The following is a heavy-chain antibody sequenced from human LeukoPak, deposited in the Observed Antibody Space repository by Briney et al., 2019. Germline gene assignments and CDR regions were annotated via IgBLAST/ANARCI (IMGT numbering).Heavy chain of an antibody. CDR2: ISATGDST. CDR1: GFTFSSYG. V-gene: IGHV3-23*01. CDR3: AHGTMYQLDY. Sequence: GGTLRLSCAASGFTFSSYGMSWVRQAPGKGLEWVSTISATGDSTYYADSVKGRFTISRDNSKNTLYLQMNSLRVEDTAVYYCAHGTMYQLDYWGQGTLVTVSS. D-gene: IGHD2-2*01. J-gene: IGHJ4*02.